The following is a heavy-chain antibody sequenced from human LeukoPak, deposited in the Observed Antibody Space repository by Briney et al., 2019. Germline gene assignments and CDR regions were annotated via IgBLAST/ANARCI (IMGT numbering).Heavy chain of an antibody. Sequence: PSETLSLTCTVSGGSISSSSYYWGWIRQPPGKGLEWIGSIYYSGSTYYNPSLKSRVTISVDTSKNQFSLKLSSVTAADTAVYYCARQWGLATKDYWGQGTLVTVSS. D-gene: IGHD5-12*01. CDR2: IYYSGST. CDR1: GGSISSSSYY. J-gene: IGHJ4*02. V-gene: IGHV4-39*01. CDR3: ARQWGLATKDY.